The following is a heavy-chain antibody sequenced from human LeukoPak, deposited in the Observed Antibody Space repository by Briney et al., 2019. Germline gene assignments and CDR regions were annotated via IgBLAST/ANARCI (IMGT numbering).Heavy chain of an antibody. CDR1: GGTFTSYA. D-gene: IGHD5-24*01. J-gene: IGHJ6*03. V-gene: IGHV1-69*06. CDR3: ASGMGHPGDYYYYMDV. Sequence: GASVKVSCKASGGTFTSYAISWVRQAPGQGLEWMGGIIPIFGAANYAQKFQGRVTITADTSTSTAYMELRSLRSDDTAVYYCASGMGHPGDYYYYMDVWGKGTTVTVSS. CDR2: IIPIFGAA.